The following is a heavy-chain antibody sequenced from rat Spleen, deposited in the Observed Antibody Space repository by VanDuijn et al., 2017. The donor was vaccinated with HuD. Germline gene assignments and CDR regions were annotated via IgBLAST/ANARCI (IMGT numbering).Heavy chain of an antibody. D-gene: IGHD1-9*01. CDR1: GFTFSDFD. J-gene: IGHJ3*01. CDR2: ISTGDDDT. Sequence: EVQLVESGGGLVQPGRSLKLSCAASGFTFSDFDMAWVRQAPTKGLEWVASISTGDDDTYYRDSVKGRFTISRDDEESTLYLQMDSLRSEDTATYYCVNTYYGYWFGYWGQGTLVTVSS. V-gene: IGHV5-25*01. CDR3: VNTYYGYWFGY.